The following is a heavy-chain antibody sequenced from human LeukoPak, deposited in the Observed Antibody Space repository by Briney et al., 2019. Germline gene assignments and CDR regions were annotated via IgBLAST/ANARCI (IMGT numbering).Heavy chain of an antibody. CDR1: GFAFGSEA. CDR2: ISPGGGTT. D-gene: IGHD1-1*01. Sequence: GGSLRLSCAVSGFAFGSEAMSWVRQSPARGLEWFASISPGGGTTYYADYVKGRFTISRDNSNNTLYVQMNSLRAEDTAVYYCAKVRSGSANWALRIFDNWGQGTLVTVSS. V-gene: IGHV3-23*01. J-gene: IGHJ4*02. CDR3: AKVRSGSANWALRIFDN.